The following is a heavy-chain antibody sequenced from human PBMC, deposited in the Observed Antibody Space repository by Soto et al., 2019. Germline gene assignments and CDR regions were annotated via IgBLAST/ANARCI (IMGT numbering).Heavy chain of an antibody. CDR2: ISYDGSNK. J-gene: IGHJ6*02. V-gene: IGHV3-30-3*01. Sequence: QVQLVESGGGVVQPGRSLRLSCAASGFTFSSYAMHWVRQAPGKGLEWVAVISYDGSNKYYADSVKGRFTISRDNSRNTLYLHMNSLRAEDTAVYYCARDRVDTASHSPSTVTNYYCGMDVWGQGTTVTVSS. CDR3: ARDRVDTASHSPSTVTNYYCGMDV. D-gene: IGHD5-18*01. CDR1: GFTFSSYA.